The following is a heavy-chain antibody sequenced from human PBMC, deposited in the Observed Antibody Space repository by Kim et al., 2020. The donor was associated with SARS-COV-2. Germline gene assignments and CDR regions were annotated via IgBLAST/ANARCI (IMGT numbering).Heavy chain of an antibody. J-gene: IGHJ3*02. D-gene: IGHD5-12*01. V-gene: IGHV1-24*01. Sequence: ASVKVSCKVSGYILTELSMHWVRQAPGKGLEWMGGFDPEDGETIYAQKFQGRVTMTEDTSTDTAYMELSSLRSEDTAVYYCATDRGYGSGDAFDIWGQGTMVTVSS. CDR1: GYILTELS. CDR2: FDPEDGET. CDR3: ATDRGYGSGDAFDI.